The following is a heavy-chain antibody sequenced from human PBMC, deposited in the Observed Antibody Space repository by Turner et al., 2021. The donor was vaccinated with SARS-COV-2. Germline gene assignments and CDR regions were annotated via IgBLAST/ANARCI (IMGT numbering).Heavy chain of an antibody. CDR2: IYSGGTT. Sequence: VQLVESGGGVVQPGRSLRLSCAASGFTVSSNYMSWVRQAPGKGLEWVSIIYSGGTTYYADSVKGRFTISRDNSKNTLYLQMNSLSAEDTAVYYCARGDSSSWLTYWGQGTLVTVSS. CDR3: ARGDSSSWLTY. CDR1: GFTVSSNY. V-gene: IGHV3-66*01. J-gene: IGHJ4*02. D-gene: IGHD6-13*01.